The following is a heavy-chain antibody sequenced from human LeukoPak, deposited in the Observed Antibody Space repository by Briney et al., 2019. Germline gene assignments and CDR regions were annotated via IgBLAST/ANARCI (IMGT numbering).Heavy chain of an antibody. CDR2: IYNSGST. Sequence: SETLSLTCTISGDSISSYYWSWIRQPPGKGLEWIGYIYNSGSTEYNPSLKSRVTISIDTSKKQFSLRLSSVTAADTAGYYCARSHHYGSGSYSYYFDYWGQGTLVTVSS. J-gene: IGHJ4*02. CDR1: GDSISSYY. V-gene: IGHV4-59*08. CDR3: ARSHHYGSGSYSYYFDY. D-gene: IGHD3-10*01.